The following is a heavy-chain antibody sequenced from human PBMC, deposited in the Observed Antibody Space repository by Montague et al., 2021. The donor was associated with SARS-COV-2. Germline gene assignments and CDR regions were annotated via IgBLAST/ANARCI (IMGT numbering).Heavy chain of an antibody. V-gene: IGHV4-34*01. J-gene: IGHJ4*02. CDR3: ARGARQGYGFRLGSFDS. CDR2: INHSGST. Sequence: SETLSLTCAVYGGSFSGYYWNWIRQPPGKGLEWTGEINHSGSTNYNPSLKSRVTMSVDTSKNQFSLKLSSMTAADTAVYYCARGARQGYGFRLGSFDSWGQGTLVTVSS. CDR1: GGSFSGYY. D-gene: IGHD3-10*01.